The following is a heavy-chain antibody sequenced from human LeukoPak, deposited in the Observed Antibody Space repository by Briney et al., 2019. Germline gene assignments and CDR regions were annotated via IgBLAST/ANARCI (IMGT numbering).Heavy chain of an antibody. CDR1: GYTFTSYC. Sequence: SVKVSCKASGYTFTSYCISWVRQAPGQGLEWMGWINAYNGNKNYAQKLQGRVTMTTDNSTSTAYMELRSLRSDDTAVYYCATPYHSSGWYYFDYWGQGTLVTVSS. CDR3: ATPYHSSGWYYFDY. V-gene: IGHV1-18*01. J-gene: IGHJ4*02. CDR2: INAYNGNK. D-gene: IGHD6-19*01.